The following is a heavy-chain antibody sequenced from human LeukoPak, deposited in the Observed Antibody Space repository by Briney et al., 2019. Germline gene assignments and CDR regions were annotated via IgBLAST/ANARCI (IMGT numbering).Heavy chain of an antibody. V-gene: IGHV3-23*01. J-gene: IGHJ4*02. CDR2: ISGSGGST. CDR1: GYTFSSYA. Sequence: GGSLRLSCAASGYTFSSYAMSWVRQAPGKGLEWVSGISGSGGSTYYADSVKGRFTISRDNSKNTLYLQMNSLRAEDTAVYYCAKWGSGSYADYWGQGTLVTVSS. CDR3: AKWGSGSYADY. D-gene: IGHD3-10*01.